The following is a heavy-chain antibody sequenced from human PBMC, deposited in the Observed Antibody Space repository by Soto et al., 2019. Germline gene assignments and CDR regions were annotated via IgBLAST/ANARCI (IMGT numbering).Heavy chain of an antibody. D-gene: IGHD5-12*01. J-gene: IGHJ6*02. CDR2: ISSSSSYI. V-gene: IGHV3-21*01. CDR1: GFTFSSYS. CDR3: ARGGYSGYDADDYYYYYGMDV. Sequence: GGSLRLSCAASGFTFSSYSMNWVRQAPGKGLEWVSSISSSSSYIYYADSVKGRFTISRDNSKNTLYLQMNSLRAEDTAVYYCARGGYSGYDADDYYYYYGMDVWGQGTTVTVSS.